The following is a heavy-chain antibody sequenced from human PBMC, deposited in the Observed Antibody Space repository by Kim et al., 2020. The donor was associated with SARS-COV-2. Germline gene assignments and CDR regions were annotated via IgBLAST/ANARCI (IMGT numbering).Heavy chain of an antibody. CDR3: ARANIDYYYGMDV. V-gene: IGHV3-21*01. J-gene: IGHJ6*02. CDR2: ISSSSSYI. D-gene: IGHD2-15*01. Sequence: GGSLRLSCAASGFTFSSYSMNWVRQAPGKGLEWVSSISSSSSYIYYADSVKGRFTISRDNAKNSLYLQMNSLRAEDTAVYYCARANIDYYYGMDVWGQGTTVTVSS. CDR1: GFTFSSYS.